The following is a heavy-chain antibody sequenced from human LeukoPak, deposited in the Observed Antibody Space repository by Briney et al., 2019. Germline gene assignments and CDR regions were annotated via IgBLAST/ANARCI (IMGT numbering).Heavy chain of an antibody. D-gene: IGHD2-2*01. CDR3: ARGGVLGYCSSTSCWGKWAHYYYYMDV. V-gene: IGHV1-18*01. Sequence: ASVKVSCKASGYTFTSYGISWVRQAPGQGLEWMGWISAYNGKTNYAQKLQGRVTMTTDTSTSTAYMELRSLRSDDTAVYYCARGGVLGYCSSTSCWGKWAHYYYYMDVWGKGTTVTVSS. CDR2: ISAYNGKT. J-gene: IGHJ6*03. CDR1: GYTFTSYG.